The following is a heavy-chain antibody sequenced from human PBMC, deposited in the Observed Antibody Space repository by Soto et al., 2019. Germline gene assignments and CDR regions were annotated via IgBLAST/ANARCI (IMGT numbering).Heavy chain of an antibody. CDR1: GFTFSTYG. Sequence: GGSLRLSCAASGFTFSTYGMNWVRQAPEKGLEWVSHIGSGSSGIRYYADSVKGRFTISRDNAKNSLYLQMDSLRAEDTAVYYCTRDPDGITDFAHWGQGTLVTVSS. V-gene: IGHV3-48*01. D-gene: IGHD1-20*01. J-gene: IGHJ4*02. CDR3: TRDPDGITDFAH. CDR2: IGSGSSGIR.